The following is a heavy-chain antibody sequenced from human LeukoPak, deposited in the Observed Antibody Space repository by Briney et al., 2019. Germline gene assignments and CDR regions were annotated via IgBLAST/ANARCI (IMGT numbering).Heavy chain of an antibody. Sequence: PSETLSLTCTVSGGSISTSPYYWGWIRQPPGKGREWIGTIYYSGSTYYNPSLKSRVTISVDTSKNQFSLRLTSVTAADTAVYYCARHRGHYDSSGHYADYWGQGTLLTVSS. CDR2: IYYSGST. CDR1: GGSISTSPYY. CDR3: ARHRGHYDSSGHYADY. J-gene: IGHJ4*02. D-gene: IGHD3-22*01. V-gene: IGHV4-39*01.